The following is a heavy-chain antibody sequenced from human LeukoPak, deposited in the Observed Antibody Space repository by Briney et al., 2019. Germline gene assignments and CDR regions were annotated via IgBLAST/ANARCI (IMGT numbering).Heavy chain of an antibody. CDR1: GFTFSSYA. CDR2: ISGSGGST. Sequence: GGSLRLSCAASGFTFSSYAMNWVRQAPGKGLEWVSAISGSGGSTYYADSVKGRFTTSKDNSKNTLYLQMNSLRVEDTAVYYCAKEGGYCSSTSCYDYWGQGTLVTVSS. V-gene: IGHV3-23*01. J-gene: IGHJ4*02. CDR3: AKEGGYCSSTSCYDY. D-gene: IGHD2-2*01.